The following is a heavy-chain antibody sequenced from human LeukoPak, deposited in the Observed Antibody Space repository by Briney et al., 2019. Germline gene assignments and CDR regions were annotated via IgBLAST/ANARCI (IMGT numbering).Heavy chain of an antibody. CDR3: AREVRDGYNYIDY. D-gene: IGHD5-24*01. CDR2: IYYSGST. Sequence: PSQTLSLTCTVSGGSISNSNYYWGWVRQPPGKGLEWIGSIYYSGSTYYNPSLKSRVIISVDTSKNQFSLKLSSVTAADTAVYYCAREVRDGYNYIDYWGQGTLVTVSS. CDR1: GGSISNSNYY. J-gene: IGHJ4*02. V-gene: IGHV4-30-4*08.